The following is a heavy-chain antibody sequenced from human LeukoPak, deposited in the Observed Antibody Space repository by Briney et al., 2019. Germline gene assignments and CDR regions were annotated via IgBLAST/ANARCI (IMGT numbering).Heavy chain of an antibody. D-gene: IGHD3-10*01. V-gene: IGHV3-23*01. CDR3: ARHGSITMVRGRLRYYYMDV. Sequence: PGGSLRLSCAASGFTFSSYGMTWVRQAPGKGLEWVSGISGSGGSTYYADSVKGRFTISRDNSKNTLYLQMNSLRAEDTAVYYCARHGSITMVRGRLRYYYMDVWGKGTTVTISS. J-gene: IGHJ6*03. CDR2: ISGSGGST. CDR1: GFTFSSYG.